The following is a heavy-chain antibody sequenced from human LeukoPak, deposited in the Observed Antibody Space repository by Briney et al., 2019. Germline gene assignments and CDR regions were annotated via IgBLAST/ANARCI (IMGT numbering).Heavy chain of an antibody. CDR3: ARTRSAAGSIDY. Sequence: GGSLRLSCAASGFTFSSYEMNWVRQAPGKGLEWISDISSSGSTINYADSVKGRFTISRDNAKNSLNLQMNSLKDEDTAVYYCARTRSAAGSIDYWGQGTLVPVSS. D-gene: IGHD6-13*01. J-gene: IGHJ4*02. CDR1: GFTFSSYE. V-gene: IGHV3-48*03. CDR2: ISSSGSTI.